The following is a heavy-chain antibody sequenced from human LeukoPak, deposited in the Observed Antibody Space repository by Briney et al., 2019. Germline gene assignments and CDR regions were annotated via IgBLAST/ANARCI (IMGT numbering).Heavy chain of an antibody. CDR1: GFTFSDYY. V-gene: IGHV3-7*03. J-gene: IGHJ4*02. Sequence: GGSLRLSWAAAGFTFSDYYMGWVRQAAGKGLEWVANIKQEGSEKYYVCSGKGRFTIARYNAKNSLSLQMNSLRAEDTAVYYCATVLFWYSSSWSYSFAYCGQGTPVTVYS. D-gene: IGHD6-13*01. CDR3: ATVLFWYSSSWSYSFAY. CDR2: IKQEGSEK.